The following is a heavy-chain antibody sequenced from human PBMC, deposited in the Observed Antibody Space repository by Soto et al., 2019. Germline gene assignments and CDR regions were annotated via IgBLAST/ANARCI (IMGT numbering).Heavy chain of an antibody. J-gene: IGHJ5*02. Sequence: QVQLQESGPGLVKPSQTLSLTCTVSGGSISSGGYYWSWIRQHPGKGLEWIGYIYYSGSTYYNPSLKSRVTISVDTSKNPFSLKLSSVTAAVTAVYYCARVRYCSGGSCYPRFDPWGQGTLVTVSS. D-gene: IGHD2-15*01. V-gene: IGHV4-31*03. CDR2: IYYSGST. CDR3: ARVRYCSGGSCYPRFDP. CDR1: GGSISSGGYY.